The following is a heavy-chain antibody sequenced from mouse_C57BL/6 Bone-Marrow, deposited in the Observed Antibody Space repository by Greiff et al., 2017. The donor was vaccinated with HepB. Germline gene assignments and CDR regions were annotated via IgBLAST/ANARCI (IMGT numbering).Heavy chain of an antibody. CDR1: GFTFSDYG. Sequence: EVQGVESGGGLVQPGGSLKLSCAASGFTFSDYGMAWVRQAPRKGPEWVAFISNLAYSIYYADTVTGRFTISRENAKNTLYLEMSSLRSEDTAMYYCARRDDYLYAMDYWGQGTSVTVSS. CDR3: ARRDDYLYAMDY. CDR2: ISNLAYSI. V-gene: IGHV5-15*01. D-gene: IGHD2-4*01. J-gene: IGHJ4*01.